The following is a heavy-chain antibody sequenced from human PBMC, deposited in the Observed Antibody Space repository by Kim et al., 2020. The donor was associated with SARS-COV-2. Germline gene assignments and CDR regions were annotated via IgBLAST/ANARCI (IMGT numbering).Heavy chain of an antibody. Sequence: GGSLRLSCAASGFTFGDYAMHWVRQAPGKGLEWVSGISWNSGSIGYADSVKGRFTISRDNAKNSLYLQMNSLRAEDTALYYCAKLDWAQTTVTTYDYWGQGTLVTVSS. CDR2: ISWNSGSI. D-gene: IGHD4-17*01. CDR3: AKLDWAQTTVTTYDY. J-gene: IGHJ4*02. CDR1: GFTFGDYA. V-gene: IGHV3-9*01.